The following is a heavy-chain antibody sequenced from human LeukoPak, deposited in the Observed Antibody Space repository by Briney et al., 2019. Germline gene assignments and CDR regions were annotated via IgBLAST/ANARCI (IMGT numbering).Heavy chain of an antibody. CDR3: TRLPREAAGDY. J-gene: IGHJ4*02. V-gene: IGHV3-7*03. CDR1: GFTFRHSW. CDR2: IHPDSSDK. Sequence: GGSLRLSCEASGFTFRHSWLSWIRQTPGKGLEWVANIHPDSSDKFYVDSMEGRFTISRDNTKNSLYLQIDNARLDDTGLYYCTRLPREAAGDYWGQGVPVIVSS.